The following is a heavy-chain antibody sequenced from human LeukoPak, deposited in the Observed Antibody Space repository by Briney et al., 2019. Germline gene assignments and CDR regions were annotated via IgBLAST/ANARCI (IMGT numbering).Heavy chain of an antibody. CDR2: INPKSGGT. D-gene: IGHD3-22*01. CDR3: AREPPYRYYDSSGYYREGAY. CDR1: GYTFTGYY. J-gene: IGHJ4*02. V-gene: IGHV1-2*02. Sequence: GASVKVSCKASGYTFTGYYMHWVRQAPGQGLEWMGWINPKSGGTNYAQKFQGRVTMTRDTSISTAYMELSRLRSDDTAVYYCAREPPYRYYDSSGYYREGAYWGQGTLVTVSS.